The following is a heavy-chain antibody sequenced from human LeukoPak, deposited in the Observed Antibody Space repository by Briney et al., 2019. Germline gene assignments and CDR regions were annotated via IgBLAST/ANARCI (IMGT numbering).Heavy chain of an antibody. V-gene: IGHV4-39*01. CDR3: ALQGYCSSTSCLN. CDR1: GGSISSSSYY. CDR2: IYYSGST. D-gene: IGHD2-2*01. Sequence: SETLSLTCTVSGGSISSSSYYWGWIRQPPVKGLEWIGSIYYSGSTYYNPSLKSRVTISVDTSKNQFSLKLSSVTAADTAVYYCALQGYCSSTSCLNWGQGTLVTVSS. J-gene: IGHJ4*02.